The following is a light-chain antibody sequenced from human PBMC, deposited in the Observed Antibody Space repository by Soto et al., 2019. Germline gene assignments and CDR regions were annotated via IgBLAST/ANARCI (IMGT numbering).Light chain of an antibody. CDR3: QQSHRAPLT. V-gene: IGKV1-39*01. CDR1: QSISSH. CDR2: AAS. J-gene: IGKJ4*01. Sequence: QMTQSPSSLFASVGDRVTITCRASQSISSHLNWYQQKVGQTPRLLIYAASTLQSEVPPRFSGSGSGTEFTLTISGLQREDFATCDFQQSHRAPLTFGGGTKIQI.